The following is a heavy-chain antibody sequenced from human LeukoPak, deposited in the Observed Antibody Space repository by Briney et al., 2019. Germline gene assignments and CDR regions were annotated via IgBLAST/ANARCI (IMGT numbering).Heavy chain of an antibody. D-gene: IGHD5-18*01. CDR3: ARVRREKGYSYGYFGSDNDY. Sequence: SETLSLTCAVSGGSISSSNWWSWVRQPPGKGLEWIGEIYHSGSTNYNPSLKSRVTISVDKSKNQFSLKLSSVTAADTAVHYCARVRREKGYSYGYFGSDNDYWGQGTLVTVSS. CDR1: GGSISSSNW. J-gene: IGHJ4*02. V-gene: IGHV4-4*02. CDR2: IYHSGST.